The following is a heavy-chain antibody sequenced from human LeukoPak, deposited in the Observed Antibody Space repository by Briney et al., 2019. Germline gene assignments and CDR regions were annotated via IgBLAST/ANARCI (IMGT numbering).Heavy chain of an antibody. CDR1: GFTVSSNY. CDR2: TYSGGRT. V-gene: IGHV3-53*01. D-gene: IGHD3-10*01. Sequence: GGSLRLSCAASGFTVSSNYMSWVRQAPGKGLEWVSVTYSGGRTYYADSVKGRFTISRDISKNTLYLQMNSLRAEDTAVYYCARVLSGRGSLYDYYYYMDVWGKGTTVTVSS. J-gene: IGHJ6*03. CDR3: ARVLSGRGSLYDYYYYMDV.